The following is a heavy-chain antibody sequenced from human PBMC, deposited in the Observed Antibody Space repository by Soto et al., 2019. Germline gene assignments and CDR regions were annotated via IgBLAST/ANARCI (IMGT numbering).Heavy chain of an antibody. CDR1: GFTFSSYA. J-gene: IGHJ4*02. Sequence: EVQLLESGGGLVQPGGSLRLSCAASGFTFSSYAMSWVRQAPGKGLEWVSAISGSGGSTYYADSVKGRFTISRDNSKNTLYLQMNSLRAADTAVYYCAKGLDRGYSGYVLDYWGQGTLVTVSS. D-gene: IGHD5-12*01. CDR2: ISGSGGST. V-gene: IGHV3-23*01. CDR3: AKGLDRGYSGYVLDY.